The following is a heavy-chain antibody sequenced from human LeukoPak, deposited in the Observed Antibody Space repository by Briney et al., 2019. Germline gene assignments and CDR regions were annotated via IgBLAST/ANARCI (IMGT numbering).Heavy chain of an antibody. CDR3: ARAPKWELLNGPSDY. D-gene: IGHD1-26*01. CDR2: INAGNGNT. Sequence: ASVKVSCKASGYTFTSYAMHWVRQAPGQRLEWMGWINAGNGNTKYSQKLQGRVTMTTDTSTSTAYMELRSLRSDDTAVYYCARAPKWELLNGPSDYWGQGTLVTVSS. J-gene: IGHJ4*02. V-gene: IGHV1-3*01. CDR1: GYTFTSYA.